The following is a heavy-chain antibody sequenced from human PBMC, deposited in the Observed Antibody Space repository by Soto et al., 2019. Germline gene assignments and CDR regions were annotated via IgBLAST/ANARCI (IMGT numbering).Heavy chain of an antibody. CDR3: AREVHYYDSSGYSVAVAFDY. CDR2: ISSSSSYT. CDR1: GFTFSDYY. V-gene: IGHV3-11*06. J-gene: IGHJ4*02. Sequence: GGSLRLSCAASGFTFSDYYMSWIRQAPGKGLEWVSYISSSSSYTNYADSVKGRFTISRDNAKNSLYLQMNSLRAEDTAVYYCAREVHYYDSSGYSVAVAFDYWGQGTLVTVSS. D-gene: IGHD3-22*01.